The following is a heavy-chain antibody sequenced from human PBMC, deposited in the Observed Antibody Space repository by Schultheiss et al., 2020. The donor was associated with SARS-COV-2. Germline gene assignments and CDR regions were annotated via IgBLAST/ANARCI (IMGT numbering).Heavy chain of an antibody. CDR1: GFTFSSYA. J-gene: IGHJ4*02. Sequence: GGSLRLSCAASGFTFSSYAMHWVRQAPGKGLEWVAVISYDGSNKYYADSVKGRFTISRDNSKNTLYLQMNSLRVEDTAVYYCAGLWMGWGQGTLVTVSS. V-gene: IGHV3-30*04. D-gene: IGHD2-21*01. CDR2: ISYDGSNK. CDR3: AGLWMG.